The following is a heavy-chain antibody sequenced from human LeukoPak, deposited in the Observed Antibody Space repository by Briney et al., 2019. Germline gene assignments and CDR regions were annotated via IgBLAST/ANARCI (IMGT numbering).Heavy chain of an antibody. CDR2: ISSSGSYI. V-gene: IGHV3-21*01. J-gene: IGHJ4*02. CDR1: GFIFSNYN. CDR3: ARATTAKRGSEGY. Sequence: GGSLRLSCAASGFIFSNYNMNWVRQAPGKGLEWVSFISSSGSYIYFADSVNGRFTISRDNAKNSLFLQMNSLRAEDTGLYYCARATTAKRGSEGYWGRGTLVTVS. D-gene: IGHD4-11*01.